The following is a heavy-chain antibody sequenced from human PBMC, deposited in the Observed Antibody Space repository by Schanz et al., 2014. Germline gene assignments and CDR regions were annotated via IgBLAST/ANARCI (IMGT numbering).Heavy chain of an antibody. J-gene: IGHJ5*02. Sequence: EVQLVDSGGGLVQPGGSLRLSCAASGFTFRNNWMHWFRQGPGKGLSWVSRIDGEGGDTRYADSVKGRFTVFRDNARNMVFLQMNSLRVDDTGVYYCVRDERISSGVWFDPWGQGTLVTVSS. CDR3: VRDERISSGVWFDP. CDR1: GFTFRNNW. V-gene: IGHV3-74*01. CDR2: IDGEGGDT. D-gene: IGHD6-19*01.